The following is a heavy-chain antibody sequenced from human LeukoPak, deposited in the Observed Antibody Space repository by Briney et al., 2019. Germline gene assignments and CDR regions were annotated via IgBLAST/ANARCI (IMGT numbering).Heavy chain of an antibody. V-gene: IGHV3-21*01. CDR2: INNASNYI. D-gene: IGHD2-8*02. CDR1: GFTFSDYS. CDR3: ARASDTAWSYYAKDV. J-gene: IGHJ6*03. Sequence: PGWSLRLSRAASGFTFSDYSMNWVRQAPGKALEWVSSINNASNYIYYADYVKGRFTISRDNAKNSLYLKMNSLRAEDTAVYFCARASDTAWSYYAKDVWAKGTTVTVSS.